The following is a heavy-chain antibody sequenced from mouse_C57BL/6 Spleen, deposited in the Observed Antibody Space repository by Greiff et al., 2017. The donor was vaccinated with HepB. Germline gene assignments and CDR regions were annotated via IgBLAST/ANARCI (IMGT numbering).Heavy chain of an antibody. Sequence: EVHLVESGGGLVKPGGSLKLSCAASGFTFSDYGMHWVRQAPEKGLEWVAYISSGSSTIYYADTVKGRFTISRDNAKNTLFLQMTSLRSEDTAMYYCARYYGYDIYAMDYWGQGTSVTVSS. V-gene: IGHV5-17*01. D-gene: IGHD2-2*01. CDR1: GFTFSDYG. J-gene: IGHJ4*01. CDR3: ARYYGYDIYAMDY. CDR2: ISSGSSTI.